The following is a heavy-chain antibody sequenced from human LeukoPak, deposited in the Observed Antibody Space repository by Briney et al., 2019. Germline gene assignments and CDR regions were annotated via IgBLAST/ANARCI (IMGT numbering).Heavy chain of an antibody. Sequence: GGSLSLFCAASGFTFDDYAMHWVRQAPGKGLEWVSGITWNSDRKGYADSVKGRFTISRDNAKNSLYLQMNSLRAEDTALYYCAKAGGSGYYYDAFDIWGQGTMVTVSS. V-gene: IGHV3-9*01. CDR1: GFTFDDYA. CDR3: AKAGGSGYYYDAFDI. J-gene: IGHJ3*02. D-gene: IGHD3-22*01. CDR2: ITWNSDRK.